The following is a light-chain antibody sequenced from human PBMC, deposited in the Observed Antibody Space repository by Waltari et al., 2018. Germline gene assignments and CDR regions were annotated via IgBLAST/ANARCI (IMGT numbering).Light chain of an antibody. Sequence: SILFTSNDKNYLAWYQKRPGQPPKLLIYWASTRESGVPDRFSGSGSGTDFTLTISSLQTEDVAVYYCQQYYSTPYTFGQGTKLEI. CDR3: QQYYSTPYT. J-gene: IGKJ2*01. V-gene: IGKV4-1*01. CDR2: WAS. CDR1: SILFTSNDKNY.